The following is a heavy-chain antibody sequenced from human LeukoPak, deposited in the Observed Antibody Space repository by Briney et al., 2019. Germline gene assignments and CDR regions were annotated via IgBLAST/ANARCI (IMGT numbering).Heavy chain of an antibody. CDR1: GFTFSSYW. Sequence: GGSLRLSCAASGFTFSSYWMHWVRQGPGKGLAWVSRITNDGSATDYADSVKGRFTISRDNAENTLYLHMNSLTDEDTAVYYCTRDASPGYFDLWGRGTLVTVSS. CDR3: TRDASPGYFDL. V-gene: IGHV3-74*01. J-gene: IGHJ2*01. CDR2: ITNDGSAT. D-gene: IGHD2-15*01.